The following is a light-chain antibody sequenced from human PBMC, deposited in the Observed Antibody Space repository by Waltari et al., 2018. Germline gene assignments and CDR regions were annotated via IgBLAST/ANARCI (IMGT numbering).Light chain of an antibody. Sequence: AIQMTKSPPSLSACTGDRVTITCRASQGISSYLAWYQQKSGEAPKLLIYAASTLQSGVPSRFSGSGSGTDFTLTISCLQSEDFATYYCQQYYSYPLTFGQGTKVDIK. CDR1: QGISSY. CDR3: QQYYSYPLT. CDR2: AAS. V-gene: IGKV1-8*01. J-gene: IGKJ1*01.